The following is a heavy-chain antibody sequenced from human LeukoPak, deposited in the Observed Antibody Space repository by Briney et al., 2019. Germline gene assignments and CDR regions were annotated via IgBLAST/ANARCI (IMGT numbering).Heavy chain of an antibody. J-gene: IGHJ4*02. Sequence: SETLSLTCTVSGGSTRSSLYYWAWIRQTPGKGLEWIGSIDYSGSTNYNPSLKSRATIFVDTSKNQFSLKLSSLTAADTAVYYCARLLWFGESPLFDYWGQGTLVTVSS. V-gene: IGHV4-39*01. CDR3: ARLLWFGESPLFDY. D-gene: IGHD3-10*01. CDR1: GGSTRSSLYY. CDR2: IDYSGST.